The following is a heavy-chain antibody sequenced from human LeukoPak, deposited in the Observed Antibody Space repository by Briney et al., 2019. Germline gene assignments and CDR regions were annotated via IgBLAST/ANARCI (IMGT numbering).Heavy chain of an antibody. V-gene: IGHV3-73*01. D-gene: IGHD3-10*01. Sequence: GGSLRLSCAASGFSFSGSAMHWVRQTSEKGLEWVGRIRSKSNSYATAYAASVKGGFTISRDDSKNTAYLQMSSLKTEDTAVYYCTRQRFGELAWGQGTTVTVSS. J-gene: IGHJ6*02. CDR3: TRQRFGELA. CDR2: IRSKSNSYAT. CDR1: GFSFSGSA.